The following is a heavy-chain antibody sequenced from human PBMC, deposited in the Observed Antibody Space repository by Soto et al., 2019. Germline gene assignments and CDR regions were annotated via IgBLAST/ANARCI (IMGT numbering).Heavy chain of an antibody. J-gene: IGHJ5*02. CDR3: AREARITIFGVVITGTWFDP. CDR2: LSTSGNT. D-gene: IGHD3-3*01. Sequence: PSETLSLTCTVSGVSISNYYWSWIRQPAGKGLEWIGRLSTSGNTNYNPSLKSRVTMSLDTSKNQFSLMLNSVTAAATAVYYCAREARITIFGVVITGTWFDPWGQGTLVTVSS. V-gene: IGHV4-4*07. CDR1: GVSISNYY.